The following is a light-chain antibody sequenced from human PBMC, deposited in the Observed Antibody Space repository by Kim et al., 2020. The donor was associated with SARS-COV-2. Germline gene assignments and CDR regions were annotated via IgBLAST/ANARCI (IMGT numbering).Light chain of an antibody. Sequence: VAPGERASLSCRASQSVSRNLAGYQQKPGQAPRLLIYGASTTAAGIPGRFSGSGSGTDFTLTISSLQSEDFAIYYCQQYTNWPRTFGQGTKVDIK. CDR1: QSVSRN. CDR2: GAS. J-gene: IGKJ1*01. V-gene: IGKV3-15*01. CDR3: QQYTNWPRT.